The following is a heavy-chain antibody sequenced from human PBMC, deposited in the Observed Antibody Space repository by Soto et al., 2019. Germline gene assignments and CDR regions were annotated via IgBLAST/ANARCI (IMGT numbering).Heavy chain of an antibody. CDR3: AKVSSSWYAGFFDL. D-gene: IGHD6-13*01. CDR2: LSDSGGSI. J-gene: IGHJ4*02. CDR1: GFTFSRHA. V-gene: IGHV3-23*01. Sequence: EVQLLESGGGLVQPGGSLRLSCTASGFTFSRHAMTWVRQAPGKGLEWVSGLSDSGGSIYYADSVKGRFTISRDNSMNTLYLQMNPLRAEDAAIYYCAKVSSSWYAGFFDLWCQGTLVTVSS.